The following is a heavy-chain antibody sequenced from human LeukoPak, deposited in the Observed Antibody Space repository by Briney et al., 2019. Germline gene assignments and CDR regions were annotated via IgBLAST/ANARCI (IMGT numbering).Heavy chain of an antibody. V-gene: IGHV1-69*05. D-gene: IGHD3-22*01. CDR1: GGTFSSYA. Sequence: GSLVKVSCKASGGTFSSYAISWVRQAPGQGLEWMGGIIPIFGTANYAQKFQGRVTITTDESTSTAYMELSSLRSEDTAVYYCASLRYDSSGYKIPNYYYYYMDVWGKGTTVTVSS. CDR2: IIPIFGTA. CDR3: ASLRYDSSGYKIPNYYYYYMDV. J-gene: IGHJ6*03.